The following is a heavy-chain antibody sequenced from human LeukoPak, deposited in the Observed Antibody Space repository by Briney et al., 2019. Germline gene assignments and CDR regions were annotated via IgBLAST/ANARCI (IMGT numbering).Heavy chain of an antibody. D-gene: IGHD3-22*01. CDR2: ISGSGGST. CDR1: GFTFSSYA. J-gene: IGHJ4*02. V-gene: IGHV3-23*01. Sequence: GGSLRLSCAASGFTFSSYAMSWVRQAPGKGLEWVSAISGSGGSTYYADSVKGRFTISRDNSKNTLYLQMNSLRAEDTAVYYCAKAGRSGEIKYDSSGYYLSSFDYWGQGPLVTVSS. CDR3: AKAGRSGEIKYDSSGYYLSSFDY.